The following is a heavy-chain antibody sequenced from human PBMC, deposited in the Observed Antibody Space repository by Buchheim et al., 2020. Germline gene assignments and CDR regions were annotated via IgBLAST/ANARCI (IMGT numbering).Heavy chain of an antibody. V-gene: IGHV3-23*01. Sequence: EVQLLESGGGLVQPGGSLRLSCAASGFTFSSYAMSWVRQAPGKGLEWVSAISGSGGSTYYADSVKGRFTIYRDNSKNKLHLQMNSLRAEDTAVYYCAKRIAVAGKFSGAFDIWGQGT. D-gene: IGHD6-19*01. CDR1: GFTFSSYA. CDR3: AKRIAVAGKFSGAFDI. J-gene: IGHJ3*02. CDR2: ISGSGGST.